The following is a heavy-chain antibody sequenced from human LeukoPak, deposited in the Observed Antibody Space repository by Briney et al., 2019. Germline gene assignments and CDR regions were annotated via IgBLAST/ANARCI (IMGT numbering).Heavy chain of an antibody. CDR3: ARMHYYDINLLTSSDY. V-gene: IGHV3-30*04. CDR1: GFTFLSYA. J-gene: IGHJ4*02. Sequence: GGSLRLSCAASGFTFLSYAIHWVRQAPGKGLEWVAVISYDGSEKYYADSVKDRFTISRDNSKNTLYLQMNSLRAEDTAVYYCARMHYYDINLLTSSDYWGQGTLVTVSS. CDR2: ISYDGSEK. D-gene: IGHD3-22*01.